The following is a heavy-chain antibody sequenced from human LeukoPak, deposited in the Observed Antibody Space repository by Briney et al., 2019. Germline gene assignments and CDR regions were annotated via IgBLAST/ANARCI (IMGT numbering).Heavy chain of an antibody. D-gene: IGHD6-19*01. CDR3: AKVRGVGREGSGPKRWFDP. Sequence: GGALRLACADSGFTFSRLALGWVRPAPGHGLASVSAFSASGGCPYFADFLKGRCAIPRDHSKNTLYLQMNSLSAEDTAVYYCAKVRGVGREGSGPKRWFDPWGQGTLVTVSS. J-gene: IGHJ5*02. V-gene: IGHV3-23*01. CDR1: GFTFSRLA. CDR2: FSASGGCP.